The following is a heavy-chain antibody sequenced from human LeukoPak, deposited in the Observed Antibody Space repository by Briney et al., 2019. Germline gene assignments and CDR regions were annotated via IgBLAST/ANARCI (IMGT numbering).Heavy chain of an antibody. D-gene: IGHD5-24*01. CDR2: IKEDGSER. CDR3: ASRDGYNLTPDY. V-gene: IGHV3-7*03. J-gene: IGHJ4*02. Sequence: GGSLRLSCAASGFTVSSNYMSWVRQTPGKGLEWVASIKEDGSERQYVDSVKGRFSISRDNTKGSLFLQLNSLRAEDTAVYYCASRDGYNLTPDYWGQGTLLIVSS. CDR1: GFTVSSNY.